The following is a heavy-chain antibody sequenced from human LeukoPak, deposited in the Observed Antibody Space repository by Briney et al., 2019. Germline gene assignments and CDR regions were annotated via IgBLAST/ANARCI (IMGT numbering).Heavy chain of an antibody. D-gene: IGHD1-26*01. Sequence: GGSLRLSCAASGFTFSNYWMTWVRQAPGKGLEWVANITQDGSEKYYVDSVKGRFTISRDNAKDSLYLQMNSLRAEDTAVYYCAREGGSPPGQHAFDIWGQGTMVTVSS. CDR1: GFTFSNYW. J-gene: IGHJ3*02. V-gene: IGHV3-7*01. CDR2: ITQDGSEK. CDR3: AREGGSPPGQHAFDI.